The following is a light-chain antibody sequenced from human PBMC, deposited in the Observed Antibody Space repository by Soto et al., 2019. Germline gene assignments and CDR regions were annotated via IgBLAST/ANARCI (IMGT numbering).Light chain of an antibody. J-gene: IGLJ1*01. V-gene: IGLV2-14*01. CDR1: SSDVGGYNY. CDR2: EVS. CDR3: SSYTTSSTPV. Sequence: QSALTQPASVSGSPGQSITISCTGTSSDVGGYNYVSWHQQHPGKAPKLMIYEVSNRPSGVSNRFSGSKSGNTASLTISGLQAEDEADYYCSSYTTSSTPVFGTGTKLTVL.